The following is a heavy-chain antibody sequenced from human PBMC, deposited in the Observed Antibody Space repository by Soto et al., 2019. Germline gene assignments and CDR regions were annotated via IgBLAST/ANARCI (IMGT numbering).Heavy chain of an antibody. V-gene: IGHV4-34*01. CDR1: GGSFSGYY. J-gene: IGHJ6*02. CDR3: ARLTSGEQWLVKYYYYGMDV. Sequence: PSETLSLTCAVYGGSFSGYYWSWIRQPPGKGLEWIGEINHSGSTNYNPSLKSRVTISVDTSKNQFSLKLSSVTAADTAVYYCARLTSGEQWLVKYYYYGMDVWGQGTTVTVSS. CDR2: INHSGST. D-gene: IGHD6-19*01.